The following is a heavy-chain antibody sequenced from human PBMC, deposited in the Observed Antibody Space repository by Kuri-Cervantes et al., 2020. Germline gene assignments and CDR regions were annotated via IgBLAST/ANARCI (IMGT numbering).Heavy chain of an antibody. CDR3: AAAFDI. CDR1: GFTLSSDW. V-gene: IGHV3-74*01. CDR2: INGDGRRS. J-gene: IGHJ3*02. Sequence: GGSLRLSCAASGFTLSSDWMHWVRQVPGKGLVWVSRINGDGRRSSYADSVKDRFTISRDNAKNTLYLLMNSLRAEDTAVYYCAAAFDIWGQGTMVTVSS.